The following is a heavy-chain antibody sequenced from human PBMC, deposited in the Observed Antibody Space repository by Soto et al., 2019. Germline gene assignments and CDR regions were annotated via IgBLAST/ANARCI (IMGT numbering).Heavy chain of an antibody. CDR3: AGAGVTPDFFDY. J-gene: IGHJ4*02. Sequence: EVQVVETGGGLIQPGGSLRLSCAASGFSVRTNYMTWVRQAPGKGLEWVSVVETGGSIYYADSVRGRFIISKDFAKKTVYLQMNSLRAEDTAVYYCAGAGVTPDFFDYWGQGTLVTVSS. D-gene: IGHD3-3*01. V-gene: IGHV3-53*02. CDR1: GFSVRTNY. CDR2: VETGGSI.